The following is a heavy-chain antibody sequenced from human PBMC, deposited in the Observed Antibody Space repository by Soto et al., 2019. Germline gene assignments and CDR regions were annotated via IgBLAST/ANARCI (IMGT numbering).Heavy chain of an antibody. Sequence: GGSLRLSCAASGFTFSSYAMHWVRQAPGKGLEYVSAISSNGGSTYYANSVKGRFTISRDNSKNTLYLQMGSLRAEDMAVYYCARGISYSFDPWGQGTLVTVSS. CDR1: GFTFSSYA. V-gene: IGHV3-64*01. CDR3: ARGISYSFDP. J-gene: IGHJ5*02. CDR2: ISSNGGST. D-gene: IGHD2-21*01.